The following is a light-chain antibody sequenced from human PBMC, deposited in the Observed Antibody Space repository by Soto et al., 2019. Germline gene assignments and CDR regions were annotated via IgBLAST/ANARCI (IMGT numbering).Light chain of an antibody. CDR2: KAS. CDR3: QHYNSYSEA. Sequence: DIQMTQSPSTLSGSVVDGGTIACLASQTISSWLAWYQQKPGKAPKLLIYKASTLKSGVPSRFSGSGSGTEFTLTISSLQPDDFATYYFQHYNSYSEAFGQGTKVDIK. V-gene: IGKV1-5*03. J-gene: IGKJ1*01. CDR1: QTISSW.